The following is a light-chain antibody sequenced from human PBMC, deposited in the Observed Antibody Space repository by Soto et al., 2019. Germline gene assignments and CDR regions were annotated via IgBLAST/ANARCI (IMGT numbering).Light chain of an antibody. CDR1: KNDIGVYDF. CDR3: QSYDIRLSAWV. Sequence: QSALTQPPSASGSPGQSVTISCTGTKNDIGVYDFVSWYQHHPGKAPRLIIYEVVQRPSGVPDRFSGSRSASSAFLVVTGLQAEDEADYYCQSYDIRLSAWVFGGGTKLTVL. J-gene: IGLJ3*02. CDR2: EVV. V-gene: IGLV2-8*01.